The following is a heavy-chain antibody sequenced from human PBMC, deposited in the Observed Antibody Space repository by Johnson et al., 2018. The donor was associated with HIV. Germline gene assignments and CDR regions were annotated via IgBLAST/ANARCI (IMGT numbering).Heavy chain of an antibody. CDR2: ISWDGGST. CDR3: ARGLAYCGGDCSPDAFDI. CDR1: GFTFSSYA. D-gene: IGHD2-21*02. J-gene: IGHJ3*02. V-gene: IGHV3-43D*03. Sequence: VQLVESGGGVVQPGRSLRLSCAASGFTFSSYAMHWVRQAPGKGLEWVSLISWDGGSTYYVDSVKGRFTISRDNAKNSLYLQMNSLRAGDTAVYYCARGLAYCGGDCSPDAFDIWGQGTMVTVSS.